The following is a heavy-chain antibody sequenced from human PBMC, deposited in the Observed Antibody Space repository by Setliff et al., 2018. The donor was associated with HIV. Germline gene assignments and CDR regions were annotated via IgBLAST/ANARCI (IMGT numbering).Heavy chain of an antibody. V-gene: IGHV3-33*08. CDR2: LWRDEVGE. CDR3: GNKGGQV. D-gene: IGHD3-16*01. CDR1: GFSIENFD. Sequence: LRRSCTVVGFSIENFDMHWIRQAPGKGLECVSLLWRDEVGEYYAASVKGRVSISRDRSRNMVSLQMNSLRVEDTAIYYCGNKGGQVWGPGTLVTVSS. J-gene: IGHJ1*01.